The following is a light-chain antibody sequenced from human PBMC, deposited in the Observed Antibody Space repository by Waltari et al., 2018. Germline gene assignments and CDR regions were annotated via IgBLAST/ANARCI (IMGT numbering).Light chain of an antibody. CDR3: QSYDRSTVI. J-gene: IGLJ2*01. CDR2: EDN. Sequence: NFILTQPHSVSESPGKTITISCTRSSGSIASNYVQWYRQRPGSAPTTLINEDNQGCSGVPYRFSGSIDYSSNSAFLTISTLKTEDEADYYCQSYDRSTVIFGGGTKLTVL. V-gene: IGLV6-57*03. CDR1: SGSIASNY.